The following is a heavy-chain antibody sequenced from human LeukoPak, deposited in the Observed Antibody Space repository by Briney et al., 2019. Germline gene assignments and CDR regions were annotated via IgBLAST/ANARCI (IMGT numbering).Heavy chain of an antibody. CDR3: AKDRSIGTYYTFDH. D-gene: IGHD1-26*01. J-gene: IGHJ4*02. CDR1: GFTFTNYA. CDR2: ISASGVMT. V-gene: IGHV3-23*01. Sequence: GGSLRLSCAASGFTFTNYAMTWVRQAPGKGLEWVSSISASGVMTYYADSVKGRFTVSRDNSRNSLYLQMSSLTAADTAVYYCAKDRSIGTYYTFDHWGQGTLVTVSS.